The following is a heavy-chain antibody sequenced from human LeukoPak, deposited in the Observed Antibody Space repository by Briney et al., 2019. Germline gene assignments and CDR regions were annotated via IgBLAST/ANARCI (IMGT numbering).Heavy chain of an antibody. Sequence: PSETLSLTCTVSGGSISRDYWSWIRQPPGKGLEWIGYIYYTGSTNYNPSLKSRVTISVDTSKNQFSLKLSSVTAANTAVYYCARDRPGGSSLDYWGQGTLVTVSS. CDR1: GGSISRDY. V-gene: IGHV4-59*01. J-gene: IGHJ4*02. CDR3: ARDRPGGSSLDY. D-gene: IGHD6-13*01. CDR2: IYYTGST.